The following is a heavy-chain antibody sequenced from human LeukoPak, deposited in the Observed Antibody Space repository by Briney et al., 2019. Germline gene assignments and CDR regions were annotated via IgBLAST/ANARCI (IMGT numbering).Heavy chain of an antibody. D-gene: IGHD3-16*01. J-gene: IGHJ5*02. Sequence: GGSLRLSCAASGFTFSNYAMSWVRQAPGKGLEWVSAISGSGGSTYYADSVKGRFTISSDNSKNTLCLQMNSLRAEDTAVYYCAKRVFGSSFDPWGQGTLVTVSS. V-gene: IGHV3-23*01. CDR3: AKRVFGSSFDP. CDR2: ISGSGGST. CDR1: GFTFSNYA.